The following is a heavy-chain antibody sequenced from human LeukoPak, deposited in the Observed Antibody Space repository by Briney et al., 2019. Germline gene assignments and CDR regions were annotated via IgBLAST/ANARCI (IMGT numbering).Heavy chain of an antibody. V-gene: IGHV1-8*01. CDR1: GYTFTSYD. CDR3: ATTPQWLSSPEYFQH. CDR2: MNPNSGNT. D-gene: IGHD6-19*01. J-gene: IGHJ1*01. Sequence: GPSVKVSCKASGYTFTSYDINWVRQATGQGLELMGWMNPNSGNTGYAQKFQGRVTMTRNTSISTAYMELSSLRSEDTAVYYCATTPQWLSSPEYFQHWGQGTLVTVSS.